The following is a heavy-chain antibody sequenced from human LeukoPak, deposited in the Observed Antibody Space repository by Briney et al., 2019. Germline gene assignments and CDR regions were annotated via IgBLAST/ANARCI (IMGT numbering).Heavy chain of an antibody. CDR1: GGSISSSSYY. V-gene: IGHV4-39*07. J-gene: IGHJ4*02. CDR3: ARERQPSRDLDY. CDR2: IYYSGST. Sequence: SETLSLTCTVSGGSISSSSYYWGWIRQPPGKGLEWIGSIYYSGSTYYNPSLKSRVTISVDTSKNQFSLKLTSVTAADTAVHYCARERQPSRDLDYWGQGTLVTVSS. D-gene: IGHD6-13*01.